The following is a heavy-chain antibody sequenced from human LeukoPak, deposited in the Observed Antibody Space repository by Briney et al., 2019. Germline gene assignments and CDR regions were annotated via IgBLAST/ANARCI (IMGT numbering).Heavy chain of an antibody. CDR2: ISAYNGNT. J-gene: IGHJ6*02. CDR3: ARERVTGEYYYGMDV. CDR1: GYTFTSYG. V-gene: IGHV1-18*01. Sequence: ASVKVSCTASGYTFTSYGISWVRQAPGQGLEWMGWISAYNGNTNYAQKLQGRVTMTTDTSTSTAYMELRSLRSDDTAVYYCARERVTGEYYYGMDVWGQGTTVTVSS. D-gene: IGHD1-14*01.